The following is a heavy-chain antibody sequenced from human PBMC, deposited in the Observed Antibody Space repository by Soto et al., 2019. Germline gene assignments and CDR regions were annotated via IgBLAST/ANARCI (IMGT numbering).Heavy chain of an antibody. Sequence: SETLSLTCAVYGGSFSGYYWSWIRQPPGKGLEWIGEINHSGSTNYNPSLKSRVTISVDTSKNQFSLKLSSVTAADTAVYYCARGIRYSYGYSDYWGQGTLVTVSS. J-gene: IGHJ4*02. V-gene: IGHV4-34*01. CDR3: ARGIRYSYGYSDY. D-gene: IGHD5-18*01. CDR2: INHSGST. CDR1: GGSFSGYY.